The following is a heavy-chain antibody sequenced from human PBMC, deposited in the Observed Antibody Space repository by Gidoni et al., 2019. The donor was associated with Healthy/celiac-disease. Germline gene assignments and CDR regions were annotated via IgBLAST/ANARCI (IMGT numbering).Heavy chain of an antibody. CDR1: GFTFSSYA. CDR2: ISCSGGST. Sequence: EVQLLESGGGLVQPGGSLRLSCAASGFTFSSYAMSWVRQAPGKGLELVSAISCSGGSTYYADSVKGRFTISRDNSKNTLYLQMNSLRADDTAVYYCALLLPIDFWSGYSHYWGQGTLVTVSS. J-gene: IGHJ4*02. D-gene: IGHD3-3*01. V-gene: IGHV3-23*01. CDR3: ALLLPIDFWSGYSHY.